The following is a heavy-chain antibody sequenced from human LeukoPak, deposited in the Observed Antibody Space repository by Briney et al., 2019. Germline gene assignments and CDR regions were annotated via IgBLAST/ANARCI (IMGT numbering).Heavy chain of an antibody. CDR3: ARVEFGVYAIYYFDY. CDR1: GGTFSSYA. V-gene: IGHV1-69*04. CDR2: IIPILGIA. J-gene: IGHJ4*02. Sequence: SVTVSCKASGGTFSSYAISWVRQAPGQGLEWMGRIIPILGIANYAQKFQGRVTITADKSTSTAYMELSSLRSEDTAVYYCARVEFGVYAIYYFDYWGQGTLVTISS. D-gene: IGHD2-8*01.